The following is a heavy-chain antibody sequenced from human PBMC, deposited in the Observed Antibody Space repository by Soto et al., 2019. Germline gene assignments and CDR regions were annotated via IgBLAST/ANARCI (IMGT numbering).Heavy chain of an antibody. V-gene: IGHV1-2*02. CDR3: AREIGDIVLMVYATNYYYGMDV. D-gene: IGHD2-8*01. Sequence: ASVKVSCKASGYTFTGYYMHWVRQAPGQGLEWMGWINPNSGGTNYAQKFQGRVTMTRDTSISTAYMELSRLRSDDTAAYYCAREIGDIVLMVYATNYYYGMDVWGQGTTVTVSS. J-gene: IGHJ6*02. CDR1: GYTFTGYY. CDR2: INPNSGGT.